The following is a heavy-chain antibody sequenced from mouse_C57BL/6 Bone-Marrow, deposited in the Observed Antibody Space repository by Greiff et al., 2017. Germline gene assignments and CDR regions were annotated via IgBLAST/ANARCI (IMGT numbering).Heavy chain of an antibody. D-gene: IGHD2-1*01. Sequence: EVKLVETGGGLEQPGGSRGLSCEGSGFTFSGFWMSWVRQTPGKTLEWIGDINSDGSAINYAPSIKDRFTIFRDNDKSTLYLQMSNVRSEDTATYFCMRYGNYWYFDVWGTGTTVTVSS. CDR1: GFTFSGFW. V-gene: IGHV11-2*01. CDR2: INSDGSAI. J-gene: IGHJ1*03. CDR3: MRYGNYWYFDV.